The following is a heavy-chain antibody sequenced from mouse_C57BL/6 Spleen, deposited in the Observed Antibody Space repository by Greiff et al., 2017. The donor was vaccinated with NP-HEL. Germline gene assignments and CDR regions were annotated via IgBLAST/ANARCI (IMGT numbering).Heavy chain of an antibody. V-gene: IGHV1-26*01. D-gene: IGHD1-1*01. CDR3: AREETLFLDY. CDR1: GYTFTDYY. J-gene: IGHJ2*01. Sequence: EVQLQQSGPELVKPGASVKISCKASGYTFTDYYMNWVKQSHGKSLEWIGDINPNNGGTSYNQKFKGKATLTVDKSSSTAYMELRSLTSEDSAVYYCAREETLFLDYWGQGTTLTVSS. CDR2: INPNNGGT.